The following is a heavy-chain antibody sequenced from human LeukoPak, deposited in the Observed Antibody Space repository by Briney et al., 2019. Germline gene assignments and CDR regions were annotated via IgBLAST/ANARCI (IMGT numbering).Heavy chain of an antibody. V-gene: IGHV3-23*01. D-gene: IGHD6-13*01. Sequence: PGGSLRLSCAASGFTFRSYAMSWVRQAPGKGLEWVSAISGSGGSTYYADSVKGRFTISRDNSKNTLYLQMNSLRAEDTAVYYCAKGERHLGSSWYSLYFDYWGQGTLVTVSS. J-gene: IGHJ4*02. CDR2: ISGSGGST. CDR1: GFTFRSYA. CDR3: AKGERHLGSSWYSLYFDY.